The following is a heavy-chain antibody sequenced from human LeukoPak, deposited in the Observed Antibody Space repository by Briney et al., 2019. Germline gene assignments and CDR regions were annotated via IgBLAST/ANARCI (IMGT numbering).Heavy chain of an antibody. CDR3: ARDHGSIPGPGYYDFWSGYWGPFSAFDI. Sequence: ASVKVSCKASGYTFTSYAMNWVRQAPGQGLEWRGWINTNTGNATDAQGFTGRFVFSLDTSVSTAYLQISSLKAEDTAVYYCARDHGSIPGPGYYDFWSGYWGPFSAFDIWGQGTMVTVSS. CDR2: INTNTGNA. J-gene: IGHJ3*02. V-gene: IGHV7-4-1*02. CDR1: GYTFTSYA. D-gene: IGHD3-3*01.